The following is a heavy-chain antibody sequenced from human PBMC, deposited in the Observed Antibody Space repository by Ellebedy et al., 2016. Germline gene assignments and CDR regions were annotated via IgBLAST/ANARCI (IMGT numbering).Heavy chain of an antibody. Sequence: SETLSLTXAVYGGSFSGYYWSWIRQPPGKGLEWIGEINHSGSTNYNPSLKSRVTISVDTSKNQFSLKLSSVTAADTAVYYCARRPGSYGDWYFDLWGRGTLVTVSS. CDR2: INHSGST. V-gene: IGHV4-34*01. CDR3: ARRPGSYGDWYFDL. D-gene: IGHD5-18*01. J-gene: IGHJ2*01. CDR1: GGSFSGYY.